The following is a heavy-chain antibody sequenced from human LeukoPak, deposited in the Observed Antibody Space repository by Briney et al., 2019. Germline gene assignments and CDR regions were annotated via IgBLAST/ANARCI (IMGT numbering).Heavy chain of an antibody. CDR2: VSAYNGAT. Sequence: ASVKVSCKASGGSFSSYVITWVRQAPGQGLEWMGWVSAYNGATNYAQKLQGRVTMTTDTSTSTAYMELRSLRSDDTAVYYCARVDLYYDSSGYSQAANDYWGQGTLVTVSS. D-gene: IGHD3-22*01. J-gene: IGHJ4*02. CDR3: ARVDLYYDSSGYSQAANDY. CDR1: GGSFSSYV. V-gene: IGHV1-18*01.